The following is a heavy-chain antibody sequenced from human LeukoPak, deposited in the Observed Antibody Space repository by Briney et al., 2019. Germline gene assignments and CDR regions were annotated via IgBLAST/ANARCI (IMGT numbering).Heavy chain of an antibody. V-gene: IGHV3-21*01. CDR3: ARGLYSSSWPDAFDN. Sequence: GGSLRLSCAASGFTFSSYSMNWVRQAPGKGLEWVSSISSSSSYIYYADSVKGRFTISRDNAKNSLYLQMNSLRAEDTAVYYCARGLYSSSWPDAFDNWGQGTMVTVSS. J-gene: IGHJ3*02. CDR1: GFTFSSYS. D-gene: IGHD6-13*01. CDR2: ISSSSSYI.